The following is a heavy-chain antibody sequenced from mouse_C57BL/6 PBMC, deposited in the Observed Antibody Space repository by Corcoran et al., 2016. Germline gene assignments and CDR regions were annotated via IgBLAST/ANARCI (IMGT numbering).Heavy chain of an antibody. CDR2: IYPGSGNT. V-gene: IGHV1-76*01. J-gene: IGHJ4*01. Sequence: QVQLKQSGAELVRPGASVKLSCKASGYTFTDYYINWVKQRPGQGLEWIARIYPGSGNTYYNEKFKGKATLTAEKSSSTAYMQLSSLTSEDSAVYFCAREGGTGDYYAMDYWGQGTSDTVSS. CDR1: GYTFTDYY. D-gene: IGHD4-1*01. CDR3: AREGGTGDYYAMDY.